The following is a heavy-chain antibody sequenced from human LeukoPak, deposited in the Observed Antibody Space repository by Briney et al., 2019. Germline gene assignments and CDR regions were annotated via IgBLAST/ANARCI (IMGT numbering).Heavy chain of an antibody. CDR1: GGSISSYY. D-gene: IGHD3-22*01. CDR3: ARESPYYYDSSGYWGGYFDY. V-gene: IGHV4-59*01. J-gene: IGHJ4*02. Sequence: SETLPLTCTVSGGSISSYYWSWIRQPPGKGLEWIGYIYYSGSTNYNPSLKSRVTISVDTSKNQFSLKLSSVTAADTAVYYCARESPYYYDSSGYWGGYFDYWGQGTLVTVSS. CDR2: IYYSGST.